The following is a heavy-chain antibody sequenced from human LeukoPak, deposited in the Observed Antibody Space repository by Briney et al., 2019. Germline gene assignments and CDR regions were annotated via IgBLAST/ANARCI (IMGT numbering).Heavy chain of an antibody. CDR2: ISGDGTAR. CDR3: VRGRGSYGWFDP. Sequence: SGGSLRLSCAASGFTFSDYYMSWIRQAPGKGLVWVSRISGDGTARNYADSVKGRFTISRDDAKNTVDLQMNSLRGEDTAVYYCVRGRGSYGWFDPWGQGTLVTVSS. D-gene: IGHD3-10*01. CDR1: GFTFSDYY. V-gene: IGHV3-74*01. J-gene: IGHJ5*02.